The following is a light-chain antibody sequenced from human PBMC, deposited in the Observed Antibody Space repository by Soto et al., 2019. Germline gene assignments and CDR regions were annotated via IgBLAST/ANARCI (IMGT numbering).Light chain of an antibody. Sequence: DIQMTQSPSSVSASGGDRVTITGRASQAISSWLAWYQQKPGKAPKLLIYGASTLQSGVPSRFSGSGSGTEFTLTISSLQPEDFATYYCQQANSFPYTFGQGTKLEIK. J-gene: IGKJ2*01. V-gene: IGKV1-12*01. CDR2: GAS. CDR3: QQANSFPYT. CDR1: QAISSW.